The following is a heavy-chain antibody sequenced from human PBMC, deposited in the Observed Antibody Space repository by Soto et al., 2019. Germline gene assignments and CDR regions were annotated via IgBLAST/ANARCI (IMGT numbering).Heavy chain of an antibody. CDR1: GGSFSGYY. Sequence: SETLSLTCAVYGGSFSGYYWSWIRQPPGKGLEWIGEINHSGSTNYNPSLKSRVTISVDTSKNQFSLKLSSVSAADTAVYYCARGEGSSPPSNWFDPWGQGTLVTVSS. V-gene: IGHV4-34*01. D-gene: IGHD6-6*01. CDR2: INHSGST. J-gene: IGHJ5*02. CDR3: ARGEGSSPPSNWFDP.